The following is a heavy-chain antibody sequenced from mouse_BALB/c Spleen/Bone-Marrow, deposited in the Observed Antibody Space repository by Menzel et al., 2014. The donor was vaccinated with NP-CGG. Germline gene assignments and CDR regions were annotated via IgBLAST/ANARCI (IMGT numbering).Heavy chain of an antibody. CDR1: GFDFSSYW. Sequence: EVMLVESGGGLVQPGGSLKLSCAASGFDFSSYWMSWVRQAPGKGLQWIGEINPESNTINYSPSLKDKFIISRDNAKNTLCLQMSKVKSEDAALYCCARLGYYGWFAYWGQGTLVTVSA. CDR3: ARLGYYGWFAY. J-gene: IGHJ3*01. CDR2: INPESNTI. V-gene: IGHV4-1*02. D-gene: IGHD2-3*01.